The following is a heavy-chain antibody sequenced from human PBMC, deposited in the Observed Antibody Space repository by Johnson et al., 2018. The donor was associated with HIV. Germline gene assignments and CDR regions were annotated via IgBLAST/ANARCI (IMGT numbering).Heavy chain of an antibody. Sequence: VQLVESGGGVVQPGRSLRLSCAASGFTFSSYAMHWVRQAPGKGLEWVSAISGSGGSTYYADSVKGRFTISRDNSKNTMFVQMNSLRAEDTAVYYCAQLLQVKVFDVWGQGTMVTVSS. V-gene: IGHV3-23*04. CDR1: GFTFSSYA. CDR2: ISGSGGST. D-gene: IGHD1-26*01. CDR3: AQLLQVKVFDV. J-gene: IGHJ3*01.